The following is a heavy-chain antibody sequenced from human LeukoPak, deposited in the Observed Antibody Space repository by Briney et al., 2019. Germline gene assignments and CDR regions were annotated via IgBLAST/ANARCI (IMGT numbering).Heavy chain of an antibody. CDR1: GFTFSNSW. Sequence: PGGSLRLSCAASGFTFSNSWMHWVRQAPGEGLVWVSRISGDGSTTNYADSVKGRFTISRDNAMNTLYLQMNSLRTEDTAVYYCARGVDNSYGYVFWGQGTRVAVSP. CDR2: ISGDGSTT. J-gene: IGHJ4*02. CDR3: ARGVDNSYGYVF. V-gene: IGHV3-74*01. D-gene: IGHD5-18*01.